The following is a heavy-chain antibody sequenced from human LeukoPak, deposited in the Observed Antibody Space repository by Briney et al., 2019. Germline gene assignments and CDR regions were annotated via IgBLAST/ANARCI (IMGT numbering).Heavy chain of an antibody. CDR3: ARGSYYYDSSGYFQNSGYYGMDV. CDR1: GYTFTGYY. V-gene: IGHV1-2*02. J-gene: IGHJ6*02. D-gene: IGHD3-22*01. Sequence: GASVKVSCKASGYTFTGYYMHWVRQAPGQGLEWMGWINPNSGGTNYAQKFQGRVTMTRDTSISTAYMELSRLRSDDTAVYYCARGSYYYDSSGYFQNSGYYGMDVWGQGTTVTVSS. CDR2: INPNSGGT.